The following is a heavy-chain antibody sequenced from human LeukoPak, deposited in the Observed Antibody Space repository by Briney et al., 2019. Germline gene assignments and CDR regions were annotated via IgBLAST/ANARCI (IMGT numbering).Heavy chain of an antibody. CDR1: GYTLTDLS. V-gene: IGHV1-24*01. J-gene: IGHJ4*02. CDR3: ATDPVCSGGSCYGMSDY. Sequence: ASVKASCKVSGYTLTDLSMHWVRQAPGKGLEWMGGFDPEDGETIYAQKFQGRVTMTEDTSTDTAYMELSSLRSEDTAVYYCATDPVCSGGSCYGMSDYWGQGTLVTVSS. D-gene: IGHD2-15*01. CDR2: FDPEDGET.